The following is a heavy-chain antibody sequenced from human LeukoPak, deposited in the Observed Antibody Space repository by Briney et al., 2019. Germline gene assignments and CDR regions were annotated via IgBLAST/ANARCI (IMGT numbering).Heavy chain of an antibody. D-gene: IGHD3-22*01. CDR1: GFTFSNAW. J-gene: IGHJ2*01. CDR3: TAEYDSSGYYPWLFDL. V-gene: IGHV3-15*01. Sequence: NPGGSLRLSCAASGFTFSNAWMSWVRQAPGKGLEWVGRIKSKSAGGKTDYAAPMKGRFTISRDDSKNTLYLQMNSLKTEDTAVYYCTAEYDSSGYYPWLFDLWGRGTLVTASS. CDR2: IKSKSAGGKT.